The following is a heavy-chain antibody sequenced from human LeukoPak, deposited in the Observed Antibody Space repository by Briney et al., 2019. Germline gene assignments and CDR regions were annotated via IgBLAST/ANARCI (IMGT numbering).Heavy chain of an antibody. Sequence: GGSLRLSCSASGFTFSSYDMHCVRQAPGKGLEYVSAISSNGGSTYYADSVKGRFTISRDNSKNTLYLQMSSLRAEDTAVYYCRSPYGGYDYNFVHWGQGTLVTVSS. CDR3: RSPYGGYDYNFVH. CDR1: GFTFSSYD. CDR2: ISSNGGST. D-gene: IGHD5-12*01. V-gene: IGHV3-64D*09. J-gene: IGHJ4*02.